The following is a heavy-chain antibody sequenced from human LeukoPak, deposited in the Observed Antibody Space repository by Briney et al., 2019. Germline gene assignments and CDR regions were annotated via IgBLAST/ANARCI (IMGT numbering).Heavy chain of an antibody. V-gene: IGHV1-69*05. CDR3: ASLGGDGDYCWFDP. D-gene: IGHD4-17*01. J-gene: IGHJ5*02. CDR1: GGTFSSYA. CDR2: IIPIFGTA. Sequence: GASVKVSCKASGGTFSSYAISWVRQAPGQGLEWMGGIIPIFGTANYAQKFQGRVTRTTDTSTSTAYMELRSLRSDDTAVYYCASLGGDGDYCWFDPWGQGTLVTVSS.